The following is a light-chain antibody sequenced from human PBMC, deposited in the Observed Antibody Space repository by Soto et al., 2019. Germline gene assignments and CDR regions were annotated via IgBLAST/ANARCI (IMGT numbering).Light chain of an antibody. CDR2: DVS. Sequence: QSVLTQPASLSGSPGQTITISCTGTSSNVGNYNLAWWYQQHPGKAPKLMIYDVSKPPSGLSNRFSGSKAGNTAALTISGLQAEDAADYYCASYASSSTYVFGAGTQLTVL. J-gene: IGLJ7*01. V-gene: IGLV2-23*02. CDR1: SSNVGNYNL. CDR3: ASYASSSTYV.